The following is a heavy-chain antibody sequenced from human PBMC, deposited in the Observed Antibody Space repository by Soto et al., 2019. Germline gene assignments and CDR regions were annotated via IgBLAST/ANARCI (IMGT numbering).Heavy chain of an antibody. Sequence: EVQLVESGGGLVQPGGSLRLSCAASGFTFSSYWMHWVRQAPGKGLVWVSRINSDGSSTSYADSVKGRFTISRDNAKNTVDLQMNSLRAEGTAVYYLARGGGLNWYLGLWGRGTLVTVSS. V-gene: IGHV3-74*01. D-gene: IGHD3-16*01. CDR2: INSDGSST. CDR1: GFTFSSYW. J-gene: IGHJ2*01. CDR3: ARGGGLNWYLGL.